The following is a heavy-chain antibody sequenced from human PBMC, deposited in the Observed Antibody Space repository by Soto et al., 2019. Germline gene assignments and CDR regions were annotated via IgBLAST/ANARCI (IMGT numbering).Heavy chain of an antibody. V-gene: IGHV3-23*01. CDR2: ISGTGGT. CDR3: AKDGRGVYCSGGTGYPPDY. D-gene: IGHD2-15*01. Sequence: EVQLWESGGGLVQPGGSLRLSCAVSGFTFSSHVMSWVRQAPGKGLEWVSAISGTGGTYYADSVKGRFTISRDNSKNALYLQMNTLRAEDTAVYYCAKDGRGVYCSGGTGYPPDYWGQGTRVIAPS. J-gene: IGHJ4*02. CDR1: GFTFSSHV.